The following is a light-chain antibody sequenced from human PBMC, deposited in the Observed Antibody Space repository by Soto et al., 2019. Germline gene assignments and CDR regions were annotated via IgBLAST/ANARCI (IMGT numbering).Light chain of an antibody. V-gene: IGKV3-11*01. Sequence: EIVLTQSPATLSLSPGEKETPSCRASQSVSSYLAWYQQKPGQAPRLLIYDASNRATGIPARFSGSGSGTDFTLTISSLEPEDFAVYYCQQRSNWPPTFGQGTKVDIK. CDR1: QSVSSY. CDR2: DAS. J-gene: IGKJ1*01. CDR3: QQRSNWPPT.